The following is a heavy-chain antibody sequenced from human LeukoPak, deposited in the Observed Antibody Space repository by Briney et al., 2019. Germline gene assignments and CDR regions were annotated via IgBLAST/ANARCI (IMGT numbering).Heavy chain of an antibody. CDR3: ARGLHYYGSGSDY. D-gene: IGHD3-10*01. V-gene: IGHV3-66*01. J-gene: IGHJ4*02. CDR2: IYSGGST. Sequence: GGSLRLSCAASGFTVSSNYMSWVRQAPGKGVEWVSVIYSGGSTYYADSVKGRFTISRDNSKNTLYLQMNSLRAEDTAVYYCARGLHYYGSGSDYWGQGTLVTVSS. CDR1: GFTVSSNY.